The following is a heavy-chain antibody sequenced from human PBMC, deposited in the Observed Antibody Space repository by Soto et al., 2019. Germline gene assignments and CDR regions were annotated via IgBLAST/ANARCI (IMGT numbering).Heavy chain of an antibody. V-gene: IGHV5-10-1*01. CDR3: ARHKITYYDILTQLPPMDLLDY. Sequence: GESLKISCKGSGYSFTSYWISWVRQMPGKGLEWMGRIDPSDSYTNYSPSFQGHVTISADKSISTAYLQWSSLKASDTAMYYCARHKITYYDILTQLPPMDLLDYWGQGTLVTVSS. D-gene: IGHD3-9*01. CDR2: IDPSDSYT. CDR1: GYSFTSYW. J-gene: IGHJ4*02.